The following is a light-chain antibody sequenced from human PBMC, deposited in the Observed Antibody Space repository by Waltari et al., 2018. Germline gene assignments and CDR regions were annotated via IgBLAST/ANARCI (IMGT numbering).Light chain of an antibody. CDR3: QQNSNWPLT. Sequence: EIVMTQSPATLSLSPGESATLSCRASQSVSSRLDWYQQKPGQAPRLLIYGASSRATGIPDRFSGSGSGTEFTLTITSLEPEDVAVYYCQQNSNWPLTFGGGTKVEIK. CDR1: QSVSSR. V-gene: IGKV3D-15*01. J-gene: IGKJ4*01. CDR2: GAS.